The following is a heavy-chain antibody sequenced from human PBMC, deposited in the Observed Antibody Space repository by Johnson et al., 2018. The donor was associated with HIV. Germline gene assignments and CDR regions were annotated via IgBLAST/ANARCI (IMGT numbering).Heavy chain of an antibody. Sequence: QVQLVESGGGVVQPGGSLRLSCAAFGFTFSSYGVHWVRQAPGKGLEWVAFIRYDGSNKYYADSVKGRFTISRDNSKNTLYLQMNSLRDEDTAVYYCAKGKKSLPDAFDIWGQGTMVTVSS. J-gene: IGHJ3*02. CDR3: AKGKKSLPDAFDI. V-gene: IGHV3-30*02. CDR1: GFTFSSYG. CDR2: IRYDGSNK.